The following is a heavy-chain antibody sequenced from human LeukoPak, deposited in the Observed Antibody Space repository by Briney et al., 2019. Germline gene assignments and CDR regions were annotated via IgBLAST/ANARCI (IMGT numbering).Heavy chain of an antibody. CDR2: IYSGGSA. Sequence: PGGSLRLSCAASGFTVSNNYMSWVRQAPGKELEWVSVIYSGGSAYHADSVKGRFTISRDNSKNTVYLQMNSLRAEDTAVYYCARDLNYDSAYWGQGTLVTVSS. CDR3: ARDLNYDSAY. V-gene: IGHV3-53*01. D-gene: IGHD3-22*01. J-gene: IGHJ4*02. CDR1: GFTVSNNY.